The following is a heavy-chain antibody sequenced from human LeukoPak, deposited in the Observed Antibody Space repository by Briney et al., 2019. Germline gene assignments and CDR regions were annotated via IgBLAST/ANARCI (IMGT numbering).Heavy chain of an antibody. V-gene: IGHV4-39*07. CDR3: AREDLSDYDSSGYYSVWYFDL. J-gene: IGHJ2*01. CDR2: IYYSGST. D-gene: IGHD3-22*01. Sequence: PSETLSLTCTVSGGSISSSSYYWGWIRQPPGKGLEWIGSIYYSGSTYYNPSLKSRVTISVDTSKNQFSLKLSSVTAADTAVYFCAREDLSDYDSSGYYSVWYFDLWSRGTVVTVSS. CDR1: GGSISSSSYY.